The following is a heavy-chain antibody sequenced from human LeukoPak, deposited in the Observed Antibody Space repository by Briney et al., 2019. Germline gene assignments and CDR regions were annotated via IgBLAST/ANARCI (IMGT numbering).Heavy chain of an antibody. J-gene: IGHJ4*02. CDR2: IYTSGST. CDR1: GGSISSYY. V-gene: IGHV4-4*07. Sequence: PSETLSLTCTVSGGSISSYYWSWIRQPAGRGLEWIGRIYTSGSTNYNPSLKSRVTMSVDTSKNQFSLKLSSVTAADAAVYYCARGPIDSGYDFWSGYYQNWGQGTLVTVSS. CDR3: ARGPIDSGYDFWSGYYQN. D-gene: IGHD3-3*01.